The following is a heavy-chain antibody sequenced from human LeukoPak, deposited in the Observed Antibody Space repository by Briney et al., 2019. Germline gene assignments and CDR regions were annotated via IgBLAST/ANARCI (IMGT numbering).Heavy chain of an antibody. V-gene: IGHV1-8*01. D-gene: IGHD3-22*01. CDR2: MTYNSGNT. Sequence: GASVTVSYKASGYTFTIYDINWVRQATGQALEGMGGMTYNSGNTGYAQKFQSRVTMTRNTCISTAYMELSSLRSEETAVYYCARDYYGDSSGYYQNWFDPWGQGTLVTVSS. CDR3: ARDYYGDSSGYYQNWFDP. J-gene: IGHJ5*02. CDR1: GYTFTIYD.